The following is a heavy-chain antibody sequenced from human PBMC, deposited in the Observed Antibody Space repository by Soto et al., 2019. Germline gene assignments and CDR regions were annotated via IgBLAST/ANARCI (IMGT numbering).Heavy chain of an antibody. J-gene: IGHJ4*02. D-gene: IGHD4-17*01. CDR3: ANPHGDYANDY. Sequence: PGGSMIVSCTASGFTFSSYAMSWVRQAPGKGLEWVSAISTSGGGTYYADSVKGRFTISRDNSKNTLYLQMNSLRAEDTAVYYCANPHGDYANDYWGQGALVTVSS. CDR2: ISTSGGGT. V-gene: IGHV3-23*01. CDR1: GFTFSSYA.